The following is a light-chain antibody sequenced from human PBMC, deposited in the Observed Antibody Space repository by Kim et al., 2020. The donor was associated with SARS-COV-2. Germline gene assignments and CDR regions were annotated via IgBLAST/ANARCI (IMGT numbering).Light chain of an antibody. Sequence: LSAAVGDRVTITCRASQSISSGLAWYQQNPGKDPKLLIYDAASLESGVPSRFSGSGSGTEFTLTISSLQPDDFATYYCQQYNSAYTFGQGTKLEI. CDR3: QQYNSAYT. CDR1: QSISSG. V-gene: IGKV1-5*01. CDR2: DAA. J-gene: IGKJ2*01.